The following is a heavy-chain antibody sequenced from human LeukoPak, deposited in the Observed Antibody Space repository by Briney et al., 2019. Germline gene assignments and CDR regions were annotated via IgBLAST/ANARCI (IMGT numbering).Heavy chain of an antibody. Sequence: PGRSLRLSCAASGFIFSSHGMHWVRQAPGKGLEWVAAIWYDGSNKYYADSVKGRFTISRDNSKNTLYLQMNSLRAEDTAVYYCAREGMNLYYSDSWGQGTLVTVSS. CDR3: AREGMNLYYSDS. D-gene: IGHD2-2*02. V-gene: IGHV3-33*01. CDR1: GFIFSSHG. J-gene: IGHJ4*02. CDR2: IWYDGSNK.